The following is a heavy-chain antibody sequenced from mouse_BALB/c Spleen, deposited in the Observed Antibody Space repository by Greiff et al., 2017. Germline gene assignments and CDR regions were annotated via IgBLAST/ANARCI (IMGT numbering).Heavy chain of an antibody. D-gene: IGHD1-1*01. CDR1: GFNIKDTY. J-gene: IGHJ4*01. V-gene: IGHV14-3*02. Sequence: VQLQQSGAELVKPGASVKLSCTASGFNIKDTYMHWVKQRPEQGLEWIGRIDPANGNTKYDPKFQGKATITADTSSNTAYLQLSSLTSEDTAVYYCAPYYYGSSYGAMDYWGQGTSVTVSS. CDR2: IDPANGNT. CDR3: APYYYGSSYGAMDY.